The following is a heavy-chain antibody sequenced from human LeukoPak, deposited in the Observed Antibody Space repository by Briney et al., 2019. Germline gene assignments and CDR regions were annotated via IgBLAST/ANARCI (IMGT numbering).Heavy chain of an antibody. D-gene: IGHD3-10*01. CDR2: IYYSGST. CDR3: ARGITMVRGVSHFDY. V-gene: IGHV4-59*01. J-gene: IGHJ4*02. CDR1: GGSISSYY. Sequence: SETLSLTCTVSGGSISSYYWSWIRQPPGKGLEWIGYIYYSGSTNYNPSLKSRVTISVDTSKNQFSLKLSSVTAADTAVYYCARGITMVRGVSHFDYWGQGTLVTVSS.